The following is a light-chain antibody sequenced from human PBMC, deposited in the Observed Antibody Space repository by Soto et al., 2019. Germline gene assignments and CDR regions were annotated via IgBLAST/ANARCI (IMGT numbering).Light chain of an antibody. J-gene: IGKJ5*01. Sequence: DIQMTQSPSTLSASVGDRVTITCRASQSISWWLAWYQQKPGKAPKLLIYDASTLQIGVPSRFSGSGSGTEFTLTISSLQPDDFATYYCQHYKTYAVTFGQGTRLEIK. CDR3: QHYKTYAVT. CDR1: QSISWW. CDR2: DAS. V-gene: IGKV1-5*01.